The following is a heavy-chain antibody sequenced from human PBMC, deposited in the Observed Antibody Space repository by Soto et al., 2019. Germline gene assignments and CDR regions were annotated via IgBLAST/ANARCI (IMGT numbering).Heavy chain of an antibody. CDR1: GFTFSSYA. J-gene: IGHJ4*02. V-gene: IGHV3-23*01. D-gene: IGHD2-15*01. Sequence: GGSLRLSCAASGFTFSSYAMGWVRQGPGKGLEWVAVVSIGGSTHYADSVRGRFTISRDNSKNTLSLQMNSLTAEDTAVYLCAKRRGAGGHFDYWGQGALVTVSS. CDR3: AKRRGAGGHFDY. CDR2: VSIGGST.